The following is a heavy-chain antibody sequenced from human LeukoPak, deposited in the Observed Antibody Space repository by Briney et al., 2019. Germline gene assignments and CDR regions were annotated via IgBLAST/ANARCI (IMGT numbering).Heavy chain of an antibody. CDR2: IIPIFGTT. CDR3: ARALMATLNPITS. D-gene: IGHD5-24*01. Sequence: SSVKVSCKASGGTFSSYAISWVRQAPGQGLEWMGRIIPIFGTTNYAQTFQGRVTITTDESTSTAYMELSSLRSEDTPVYYCARALMATLNPITSWGQGTLVTVSS. V-gene: IGHV1-69*05. CDR1: GGTFSSYA. J-gene: IGHJ4*02.